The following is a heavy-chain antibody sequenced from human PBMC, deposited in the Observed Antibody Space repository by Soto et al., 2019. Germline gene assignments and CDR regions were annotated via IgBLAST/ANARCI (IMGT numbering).Heavy chain of an antibody. J-gene: IGHJ5*02. CDR2: ISGSGGST. Sequence: GGSLRLSCAASGFTFSSYAMSWVRQAPWKGLEWVSAISGSGGSTYYADSVKGRFTISRDNSKNTLYLQMNSLRAEDTAVYYCAKDRLAGWTQVPFDPWGQGTLVTVSS. D-gene: IGHD6-19*01. CDR3: AKDRLAGWTQVPFDP. V-gene: IGHV3-23*01. CDR1: GFTFSSYA.